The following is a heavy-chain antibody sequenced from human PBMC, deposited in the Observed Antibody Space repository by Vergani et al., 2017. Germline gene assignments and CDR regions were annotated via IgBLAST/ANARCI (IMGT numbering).Heavy chain of an antibody. CDR3: ARGPSGCSGGSCYGIVDY. J-gene: IGHJ4*02. CDR2: INPNSGGT. CDR1: GYTFTGYY. V-gene: IGHV1-2*02. Sequence: QVQLVQSGAEVKKPGASVKVSCKASGYTFTGYYMHWVRQAPGQGLEWMGWINPNSGGTNYAQKFQGRVTMTRDTSISTAYMELSRLRSDDTAVYYCARGPSGCSGGSCYGIVDYWGQGTLVTVSS. D-gene: IGHD2-15*01.